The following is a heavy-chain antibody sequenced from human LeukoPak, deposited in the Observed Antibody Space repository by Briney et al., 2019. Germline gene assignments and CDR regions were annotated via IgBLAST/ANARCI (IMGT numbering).Heavy chain of an antibody. CDR2: IKQDGSEK. CDR1: GFTFSSYW. V-gene: IGHV3-7*01. CDR3: ARDRRQWLINADY. J-gene: IGHJ4*02. Sequence: GGSLRLSCAASGFTFSSYWMSWVRQAPGKGLEWVANIKQDGSEKYYVDSVKGRFIISRDNAKNSLYLQMNSLRAEDTAVYYCARDRRQWLINADYWGQGTLVTVSS. D-gene: IGHD6-19*01.